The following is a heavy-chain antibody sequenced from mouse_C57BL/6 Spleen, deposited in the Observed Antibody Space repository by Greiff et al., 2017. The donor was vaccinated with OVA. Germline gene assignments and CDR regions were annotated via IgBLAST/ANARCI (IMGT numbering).Heavy chain of an antibody. V-gene: IGHV1-5*01. J-gene: IGHJ2*01. D-gene: IGHD2-1*01. CDR2: IYPGNSDT. CDR1: GYTFTSYW. CDR3: TNIYYGNYRGCDY. Sequence: EVQLQQSGTVLARPGASVKMSCKTSGYTFTSYWMHWVKQRPGQGLEWIGAIYPGNSDTSYKQQFKGKDKLTAVTSASTAYMELSSLTNEDSAVYYCTNIYYGNYRGCDYWGQGTTLTVSA.